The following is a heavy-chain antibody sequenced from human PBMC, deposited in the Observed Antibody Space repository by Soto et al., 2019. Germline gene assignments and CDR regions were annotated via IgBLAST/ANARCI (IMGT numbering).Heavy chain of an antibody. D-gene: IGHD3-3*01. V-gene: IGHV4-34*01. CDR2: INHSGST. CDR3: ARVPDYDFWSGRFYYFDY. CDR1: GGSFSGYY. Sequence: SETLSLTCAVYGGSFSGYYWSWIRQPPGKGLEWIGEINHSGSTNYNPSLKSRVTISVDTSKNQFSLKLSSVTAADTAVYYCARVPDYDFWSGRFYYFDYWGQGTLVTVSS. J-gene: IGHJ4*02.